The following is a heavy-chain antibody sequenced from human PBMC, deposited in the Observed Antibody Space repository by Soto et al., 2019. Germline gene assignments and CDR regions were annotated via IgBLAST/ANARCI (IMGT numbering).Heavy chain of an antibody. D-gene: IGHD6-13*01. J-gene: IGHJ4*02. CDR2: IGTAGDT. Sequence: SCKVSGYTLTELSMHWVRQATGKGLEWVSAIGTAGDTYYPGSVKGRFTISRENAKNSLYLQMNSLRAGDTAVYYCARAPPSSPPEYWGQGTLVTVSS. CDR1: GYTLTELS. CDR3: ARAPPSSPPEY. V-gene: IGHV3-13*01.